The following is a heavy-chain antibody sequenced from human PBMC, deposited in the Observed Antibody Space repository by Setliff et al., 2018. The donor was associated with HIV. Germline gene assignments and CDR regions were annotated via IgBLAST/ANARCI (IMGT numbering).Heavy chain of an antibody. CDR3: ATGYYYDSKRAFDF. CDR2: ISYDGSRI. D-gene: IGHD3-22*01. CDR1: GFTFSTFA. Sequence: KLSCAASGFTFSTFAMHWVRQAPGKGLEWVSVISYDGSRISYADSVKGRFTSSSDDSKNTLFLQLNTLRPEDTAVYYCATGYYYDSKRAFDFWGQGTMVTVSS. V-gene: IGHV3-30*01. J-gene: IGHJ3*01.